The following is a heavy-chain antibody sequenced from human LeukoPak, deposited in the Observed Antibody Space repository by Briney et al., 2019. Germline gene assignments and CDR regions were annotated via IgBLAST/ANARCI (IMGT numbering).Heavy chain of an antibody. CDR2: IIPIFGTA. D-gene: IGHD3-9*01. J-gene: IGHJ4*02. CDR1: LGTFSSYA. V-gene: IGHV1-69*06. CDR3: ARAGTDYDILTGYWVY. Sequence: GASVKVSCKASLGTFSSYAISCVRQSPGPGLEWMGGIIPIFGTANYAQKFHCRVTITADKSTSTAYMELSSLRSEDTGVYYCARAGTDYDILTGYWVYWGQGTVVTVSS.